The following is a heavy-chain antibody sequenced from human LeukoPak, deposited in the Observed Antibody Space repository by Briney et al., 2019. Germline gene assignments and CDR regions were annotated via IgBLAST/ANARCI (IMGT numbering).Heavy chain of an antibody. CDR1: GGTFSSYA. D-gene: IGHD5-18*01. J-gene: IGHJ3*02. CDR3: ARSRSGYSYDHAAFDI. V-gene: IGHV1-69*13. Sequence: SVKVSCKASGGTFSSYAISWVRQAPGQGLEWMGGIIPIFGTANYAQKFQGRVTITADESTSTAYMELSSLRSEDTAVYYCARSRSGYSYDHAAFDIWGQGTMVTVSS. CDR2: IIPIFGTA.